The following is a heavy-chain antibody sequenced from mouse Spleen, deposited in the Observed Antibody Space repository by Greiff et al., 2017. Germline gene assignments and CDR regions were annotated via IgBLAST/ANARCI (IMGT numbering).Heavy chain of an antibody. CDR1: GFTFSSYA. V-gene: IGHV5-6-2*01. D-gene: IGHD2-3*01. Sequence: EVKLMESGGGLVKPGGSLKLSCAASGFTFSSYAMSWVRQTPEKRLEWVAAINSNGGSTYYPDTVKDRFTISRDNAKNTLYLQMSSLRSEDTALYYCARHDGYSPFDYWGQGTTLTVSS. CDR2: INSNGGST. CDR3: ARHDGYSPFDY. J-gene: IGHJ2*01.